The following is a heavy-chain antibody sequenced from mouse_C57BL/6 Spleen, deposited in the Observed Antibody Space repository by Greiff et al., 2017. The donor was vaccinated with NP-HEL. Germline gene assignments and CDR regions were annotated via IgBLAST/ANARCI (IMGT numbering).Heavy chain of an antibody. Sequence: VQLQQSGAELVKPGASVKLSCKASGYTFTSYWMHWVKQRPGQGLEWIGMIHPNSGSTNYNEKFKSKATLTVDKSSSTAYMQLSSLTSEDSAVYDCARGGTKRYYFDYWGQGTTLTVSS. CDR2: IHPNSGST. CDR3: ARGGTKRYYFDY. D-gene: IGHD3-3*01. J-gene: IGHJ2*01. V-gene: IGHV1-64*01. CDR1: GYTFTSYW.